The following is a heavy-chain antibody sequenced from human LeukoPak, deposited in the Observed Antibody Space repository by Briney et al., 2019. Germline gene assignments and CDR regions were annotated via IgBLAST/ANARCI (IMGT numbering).Heavy chain of an antibody. J-gene: IGHJ4*02. CDR1: GGSISSGGYY. V-gene: IGHV4-31*03. CDR3: ARDQAASSYGYRAIDY. Sequence: SQTLSLTCTVSGGSISSGGYYWSWIRQHPGKGLEWIGYIYYSGSTYYNPSLKSRVTISVDTSKNQFSLKLSSVTAADTAVYYCARDQAASSYGYRAIDYWGQGTLVTVSS. CDR2: IYYSGST. D-gene: IGHD5-18*01.